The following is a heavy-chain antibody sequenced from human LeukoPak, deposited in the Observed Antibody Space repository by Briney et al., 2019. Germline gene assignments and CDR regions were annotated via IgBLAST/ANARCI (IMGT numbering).Heavy chain of an antibody. D-gene: IGHD3-22*01. CDR2: IYTSGST. CDR3: ARGFDSSGYSKWFDP. CDR1: GGSISSYY. V-gene: IGHV4-4*09. J-gene: IGHJ5*02. Sequence: SETLSLTCTVSGGSISSYYWSWIRQPPGKGLEWIGYIYTSGSTNYNPSLKGRVTISVDRSKNQFSLKLSSVTAADTAVYYCARGFDSSGYSKWFDPWGQGTLVTVSS.